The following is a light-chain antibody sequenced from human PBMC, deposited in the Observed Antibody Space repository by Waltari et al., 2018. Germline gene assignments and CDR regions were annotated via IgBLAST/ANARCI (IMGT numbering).Light chain of an antibody. CDR1: QSVGNK. CDR2: DAS. J-gene: IGKJ2*01. CDR3: QQSNNWPYT. V-gene: IGKV3-15*01. Sequence: EIEMTQSPATLSVSPGERATVPGRASQSVGNKLAWYQQKPGQAPRPIFYDASTRATRIPVRFSGSGSGTEFTLTISSLQSEDFAVYYCQQSNNWPYTFGQGTKLEIK.